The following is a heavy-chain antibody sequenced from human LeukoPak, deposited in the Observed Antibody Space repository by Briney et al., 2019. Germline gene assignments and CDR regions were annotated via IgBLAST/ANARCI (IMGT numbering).Heavy chain of an antibody. CDR1: ADSISSGSYY. J-gene: IGHJ4*02. D-gene: IGHD5-18*01. Sequence: SQTLALTCTVSADSISSGSYYWSWIRQPAGKGLEWIRRLYTSRNTNYNPSLKSRVTISEDASKNKFSLKLSAVAAADRAVYYCARDRGGYTYSHDYWGQGTLVTVSS. CDR2: LYTSRNT. CDR3: ARDRGGYTYSHDY. V-gene: IGHV4-61*02.